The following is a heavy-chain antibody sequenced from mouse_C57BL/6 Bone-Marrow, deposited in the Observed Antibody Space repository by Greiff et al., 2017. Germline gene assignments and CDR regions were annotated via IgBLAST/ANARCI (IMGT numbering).Heavy chain of an antibody. CDR3: ARVYYGNYSAWFAY. J-gene: IGHJ3*01. D-gene: IGHD2-1*01. Sequence: EVKLMESEGGLVQPGSSMKLSCTASGFTFSDYYMAWVRQVPEKGLEWVANINYDGSSTYYLDSLKSRFIISRDNAKNILYLQMSSLKSEDTATYYCARVYYGNYSAWFAYWGQGTLVTVSA. CDR2: INYDGSST. CDR1: GFTFSDYY. V-gene: IGHV5-16*01.